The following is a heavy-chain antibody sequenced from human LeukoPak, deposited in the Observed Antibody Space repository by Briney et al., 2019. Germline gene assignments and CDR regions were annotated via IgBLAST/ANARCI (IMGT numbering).Heavy chain of an antibody. CDR2: IYTSGST. J-gene: IGHJ6*03. Sequence: KPSETLSLTCTVSGGSISSGSYYWSWIRQPAGKGLEWIGRIYTSGSTNYNPSLKSRVTISVDTSKNQFSLKLSSVTAADTAVYYCARRLTFYYYYYMDVWGKGTTVTISS. D-gene: IGHD3-16*01. CDR3: ARRLTFYYYYYMDV. V-gene: IGHV4-61*02. CDR1: GGSISSGSYY.